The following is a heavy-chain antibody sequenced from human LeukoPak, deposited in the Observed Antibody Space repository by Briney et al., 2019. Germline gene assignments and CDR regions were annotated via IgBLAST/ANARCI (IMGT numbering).Heavy chain of an antibody. J-gene: IGHJ4*02. V-gene: IGHV3-23*01. CDR2: ISGSGGST. CDR3: AKAPTGGSYLGDY. Sequence: GGSLGLSCAASGFTFSSYAMSWVRQAPGKGLEWVSAISGSGGSTYYADSVKGRFAISRDNSKNTLYLQMNSLRAEDTAVYYCAKAPTGGSYLGDYWGQGTLVTVSS. D-gene: IGHD1-26*01. CDR1: GFTFSSYA.